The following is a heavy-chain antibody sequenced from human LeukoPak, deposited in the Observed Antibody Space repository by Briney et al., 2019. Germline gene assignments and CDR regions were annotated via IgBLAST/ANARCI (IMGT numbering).Heavy chain of an antibody. J-gene: IGHJ4*02. Sequence: GGSLRLSCGACGFTFPNYAMHWVRQARGKGLEGVAVISYDSSNKYYADSVKGRFTITRDNSQNTLYLETNSLRFEDTAIFHCAAAYCSTTACSPLAYWGQGILVTVSS. D-gene: IGHD2-2*01. V-gene: IGHV3-30*03. CDR3: AAAYCSTTACSPLAY. CDR2: ISYDSSNK. CDR1: GFTFPNYA.